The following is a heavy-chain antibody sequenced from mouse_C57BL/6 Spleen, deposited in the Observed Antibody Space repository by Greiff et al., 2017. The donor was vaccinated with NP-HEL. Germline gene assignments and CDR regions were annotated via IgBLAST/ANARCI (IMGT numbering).Heavy chain of an antibody. V-gene: IGHV5-9*01. CDR2: ISGGGGNT. Sequence: EVMLVESGGGLVKPGGSLKLSCAASGFTFSSYTMSWVRQTPEKRLEWVATISGGGGNTYYPDSVKGRFTISRDNAKNTLYLQMSSLRSEDTALYYCARHRYDYDGAWFAYWGQGTLVTVSA. CDR3: ARHRYDYDGAWFAY. D-gene: IGHD2-4*01. J-gene: IGHJ3*01. CDR1: GFTFSSYT.